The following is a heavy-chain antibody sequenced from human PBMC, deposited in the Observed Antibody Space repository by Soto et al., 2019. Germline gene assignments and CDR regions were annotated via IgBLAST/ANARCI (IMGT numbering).Heavy chain of an antibody. CDR1: NESICGYY. J-gene: IGHJ4*02. CDR2: VYFSGSD. D-gene: IGHD6-13*01. V-gene: IGHV4-59*01. CDR3: ARSIATPGTNIDF. Sequence: SETLSLTCSVSNESICGYYWSWIRQPPGKGLEWIGYVYFSGSDNYNPSLKSRVTISINTSKKQLSLRLSSVTAADTAVYYCARSIATPGTNIDFLGQGTLVTVSS.